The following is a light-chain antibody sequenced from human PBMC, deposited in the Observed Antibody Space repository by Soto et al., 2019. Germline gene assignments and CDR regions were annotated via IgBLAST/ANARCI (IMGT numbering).Light chain of an antibody. V-gene: IGKV1-39*01. CDR1: QSLSSY. J-gene: IGKJ5*01. Sequence: IQMTQSPSSLSASVGDRVTITCRARQSLSSYLNWYQQKPGKAPKLLIYAASSLQSGVSSRFSGSGSGREFTLNISSLQPEDFATYYCQQRYSTPPPFGQGTQLEIK. CDR2: AAS. CDR3: QQRYSTPPP.